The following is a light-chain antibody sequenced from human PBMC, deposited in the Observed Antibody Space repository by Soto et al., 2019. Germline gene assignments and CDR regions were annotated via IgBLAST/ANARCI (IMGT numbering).Light chain of an antibody. J-gene: IGKJ2*01. CDR3: QQRSNWPRT. CDR2: DAS. CDR1: QSVSSY. Sequence: EIVLTQSPATLSLSPGDRATLSCRASQSVSSYLAWYQQKPGQAPRLLIYDASNRATGIPARFSGSGSGTDFTLTISSLEPEDCAVYYCQQRSNWPRTFGQGTKLEIK. V-gene: IGKV3-11*01.